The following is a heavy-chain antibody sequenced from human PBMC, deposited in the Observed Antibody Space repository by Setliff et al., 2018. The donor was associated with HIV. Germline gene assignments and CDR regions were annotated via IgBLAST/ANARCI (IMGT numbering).Heavy chain of an antibody. Sequence: SETLSLTCTVDSESFTNYCWSWIRQPPGKGLEWMGEIDHGGSTRYNPSLKSRVTISVDTSKNQFSLKLSSVTAADTAVYYCARHVVVVITVPNWFDPWGQGTLVTVSS. D-gene: IGHD3-22*01. CDR1: SESFTNYC. CDR3: ARHVVVVITVPNWFDP. CDR2: IDHGGST. V-gene: IGHV4-34*01. J-gene: IGHJ5*02.